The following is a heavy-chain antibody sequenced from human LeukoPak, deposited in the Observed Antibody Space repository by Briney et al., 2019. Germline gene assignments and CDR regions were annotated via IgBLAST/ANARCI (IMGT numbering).Heavy chain of an antibody. V-gene: IGHV3-21*01. CDR3: ARRGGILTGYYNFDY. Sequence: PGVSLRLSCAASGFTFSSYSMNWVRQAPGKGLEWVSSISSSSSYIYYADSVKGRFTISRDNAKNSLYLQMNSLRAEDTAVYYCARRGGILTGYYNFDYWGQGTLVTVSS. CDR2: ISSSSSYI. J-gene: IGHJ4*02. CDR1: GFTFSSYS. D-gene: IGHD3-9*01.